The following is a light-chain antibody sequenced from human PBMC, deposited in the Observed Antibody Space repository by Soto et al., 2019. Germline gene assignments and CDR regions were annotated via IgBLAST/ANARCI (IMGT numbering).Light chain of an antibody. J-gene: IGKJ1*01. CDR1: QSLSTNY. CDR2: GAS. Sequence: IVLTQSPGTLSLSPGERATLSWRASQSLSTNYLAWYQRKPGQAPRLLIYGASSRATDIPHRFSGSGSGTDFTLTITRLEPEDFAVYYCQQYGDSPPTFGQGTKVEIK. V-gene: IGKV3-20*01. CDR3: QQYGDSPPT.